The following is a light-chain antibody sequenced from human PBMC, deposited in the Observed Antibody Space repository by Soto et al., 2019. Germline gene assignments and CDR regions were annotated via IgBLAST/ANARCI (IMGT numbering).Light chain of an antibody. J-gene: IGKJ4*01. CDR3: QHYYNFPLT. Sequence: DIQMSLSPSSLSASVGDRATITCQTSQVINNYVKWYQQKPGQAPKLLICDVSHVETGVPFRCRGSGSGQYFTLTISSLQPEDFATYYCQHYYNFPLTFGGGTKVDIK. CDR2: DVS. CDR1: QVINNY. V-gene: IGKV1-33*01.